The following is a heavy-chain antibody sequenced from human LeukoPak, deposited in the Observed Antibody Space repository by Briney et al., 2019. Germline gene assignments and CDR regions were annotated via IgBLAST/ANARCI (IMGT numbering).Heavy chain of an antibody. J-gene: IGHJ4*02. CDR2: INANGGST. Sequence: PGGSLRLSCAASGFTFSNYAMTWVRQAPGKGLEWVSAINANGGSTFYADFVKGRFTISRDNSKNTLYLQMSSLRVEDTATYYCAKHGGNRDFAYWGQGALVTVSS. CDR1: GFTFSNYA. D-gene: IGHD4-23*01. V-gene: IGHV3-23*01. CDR3: AKHGGNRDFAY.